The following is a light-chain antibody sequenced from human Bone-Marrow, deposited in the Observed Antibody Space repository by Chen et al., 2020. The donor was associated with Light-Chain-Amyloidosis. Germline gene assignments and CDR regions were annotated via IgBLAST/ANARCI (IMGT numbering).Light chain of an antibody. CDR2: EED. CDR1: SGSIAPNY. J-gene: IGLJ3*02. V-gene: IGLV6-57*01. CDR3: QSYQGSSQGV. Sequence: NFMLTQPHPVSESPGKTVIISCTRSSGSIAPNYVQWYQQRPGSSPTTVIYEEDQRPSGIPDRFSGSIDRSSNSASLTISGLKTEDEADYYCQSYQGSSQGVFGGGTKLTVL.